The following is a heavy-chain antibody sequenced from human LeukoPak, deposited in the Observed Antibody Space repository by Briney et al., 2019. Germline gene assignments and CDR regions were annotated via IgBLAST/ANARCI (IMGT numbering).Heavy chain of an antibody. CDR1: GFTVSSNY. J-gene: IGHJ4*02. V-gene: IGHV3-30*18. CDR3: AKGSGSPLLWFGELFLPEGYLDY. Sequence: PGGSLRLSCAVSGFTVSSNYMSWVRQAPGKGLEWVAVISYDGSNKYYADSVKGRFTISRDNSKNTLYLQMNSLRAEDTAVYYCAKGSGSPLLWFGELFLPEGYLDYWGQGTLVTVSS. D-gene: IGHD3-10*01. CDR2: ISYDGSNK.